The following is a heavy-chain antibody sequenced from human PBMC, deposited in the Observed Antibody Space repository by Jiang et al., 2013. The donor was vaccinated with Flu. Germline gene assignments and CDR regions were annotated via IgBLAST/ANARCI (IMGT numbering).Heavy chain of an antibody. CDR1: GFTFGDYA. CDR3: TRLLTRAPAVYFDY. J-gene: IGHJ4*02. V-gene: IGHV3-49*03. D-gene: IGHD2-21*02. CDR2: IRSKAYGGTT. Sequence: GGGLVQPGRSLRLSCTASGFTFGDYAMSWFRQAPGKGLEWVGFIRSKAYGGTTEYAASVKGRFTISRDDSKSIAYLQMNSLKTEDTAVYYCTRLLTRAPAVYFDYWGQGTLVTVSS.